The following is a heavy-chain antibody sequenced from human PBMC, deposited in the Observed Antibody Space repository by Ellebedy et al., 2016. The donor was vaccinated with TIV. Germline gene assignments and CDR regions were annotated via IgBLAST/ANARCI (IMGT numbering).Heavy chain of an antibody. D-gene: IGHD1-26*01. V-gene: IGHV4-39*07. Sequence: MPSETLSLTCTVSGGSISSSSYYWSWIRQPPGKGLEWIGEINHSGSTNYNPSLKSRVTISVDTSKNQFSLKLSSVTAADTAVYYCARWSGWELKFDYWGQGTLVTVSS. CDR1: GGSISSSSYY. CDR2: INHSGST. CDR3: ARWSGWELKFDY. J-gene: IGHJ4*02.